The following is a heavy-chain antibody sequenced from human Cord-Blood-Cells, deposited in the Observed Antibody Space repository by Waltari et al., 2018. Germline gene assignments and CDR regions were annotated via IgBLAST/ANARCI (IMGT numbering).Heavy chain of an antibody. CDR1: GFTFSSYA. Sequence: EVQLLESGGGLVQPGGSLRLSCAASGFTFSSYAMSWARRAPGKGLEWVSAISGSGGSTYYADSVKGRFTISRDNSKNTLYLQMNSLRAEDTAVYYCAKDPGGDYWYFDLWGRGTLVTVSS. D-gene: IGHD4-17*01. CDR3: AKDPGGDYWYFDL. V-gene: IGHV3-23*01. J-gene: IGHJ2*01. CDR2: ISGSGGST.